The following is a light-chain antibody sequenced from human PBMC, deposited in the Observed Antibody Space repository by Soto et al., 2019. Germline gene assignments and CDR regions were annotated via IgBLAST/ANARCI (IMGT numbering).Light chain of an antibody. J-gene: IGKJ3*01. Sequence: DIQMTQSPSSLSAFVGDTVTITCRATDSIDRYLNWYQQKPGQAPRVLITAASTLQSGVPSRFSSSGSGTDFTLTINNLQPEDFATYYCQRTYNAPFTFGPGTKVAIK. V-gene: IGKV1-39*01. CDR1: DSIDRY. CDR3: QRTYNAPFT. CDR2: AAS.